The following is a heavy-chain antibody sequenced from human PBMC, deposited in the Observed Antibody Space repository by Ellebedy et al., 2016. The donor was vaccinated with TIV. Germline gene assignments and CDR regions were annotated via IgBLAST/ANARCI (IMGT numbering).Heavy chain of an antibody. Sequence: GESLKISCKGFGYSFFGYWIGWVRQAPGQGLEWMGIINPSGGSTSYAQKFQGRVTMTRDTSTSTVYMELSSLRSEDTAVYYCARGVRGRPWYYYGMDVWGQGTTVTVSS. CDR2: INPSGGST. J-gene: IGHJ6*02. D-gene: IGHD3-10*01. CDR3: ARGVRGRPWYYYGMDV. V-gene: IGHV1-46*01. CDR1: GYSFFGYW.